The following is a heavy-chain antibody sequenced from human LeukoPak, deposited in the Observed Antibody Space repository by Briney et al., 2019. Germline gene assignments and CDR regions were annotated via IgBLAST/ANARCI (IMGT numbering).Heavy chain of an antibody. CDR1: GGSISSNNW. D-gene: IGHD3-10*01. J-gene: IGHJ5*02. Sequence: PSETLSLTCAVSGGSISSNNWWGWVRQPPGKGLEWIGEIYHSGSPNYNPSLKSRVTISVDKSRNHFSLNLSSVTAADTAVYYCAREVAGSNWFDPWGQGTLVTVSS. V-gene: IGHV4-4*02. CDR3: AREVAGSNWFDP. CDR2: IYHSGSP.